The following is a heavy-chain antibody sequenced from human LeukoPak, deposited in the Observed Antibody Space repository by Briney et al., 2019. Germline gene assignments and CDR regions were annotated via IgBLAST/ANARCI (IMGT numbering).Heavy chain of an antibody. CDR3: ARAGGSESFDI. D-gene: IGHD3-10*01. CDR2: IYYDGYNR. Sequence: GGSLRLSCAASGFTFSIDGLHWVRQAPGKGLEWVAVIYYDGYNRYYGDSVKGRFTISRDNSKNMMYLQMDSLSPEDTAVYYCARAGGSESFDIWGPGTMVAVSS. J-gene: IGHJ3*02. CDR1: GFTFSIDG. V-gene: IGHV3-33*01.